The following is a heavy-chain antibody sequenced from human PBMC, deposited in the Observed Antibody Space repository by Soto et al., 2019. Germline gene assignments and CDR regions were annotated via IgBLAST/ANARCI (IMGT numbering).Heavy chain of an antibody. CDR1: GGTFSSYA. CDR3: ARDKVEMATIYYYYGMDV. V-gene: IGHV1-69*13. CDR2: IIPIFGTA. J-gene: IGHJ6*02. Sequence: SVKVSFKASGGTFSSYAISWLRQAPGQGLEWMGGIIPIFGTANYAQKFQGRVTITADESTSTAYMELSSLRSEDTAVYYCARDKVEMATIYYYYGMDVWGQGTTVTVSS. D-gene: IGHD5-12*01.